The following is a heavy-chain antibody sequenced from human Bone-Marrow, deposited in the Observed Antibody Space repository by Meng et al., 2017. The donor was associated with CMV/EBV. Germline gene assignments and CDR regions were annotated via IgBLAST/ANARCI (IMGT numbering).Heavy chain of an antibody. D-gene: IGHD2-15*01. CDR1: GFTFGYYY. CDR3: ARYHWGGSCWDQ. J-gene: IGHJ4*02. V-gene: IGHV3-7*01. CDR2: IKEDGSEE. Sequence: GESLKISCAASGFTFGYYYMSWVRQAPQKGPEWVATIKEDGSEEYYVDSVKGRFTLSRDNAKNTLYLQMNSLRAEDTAVYYCARYHWGGSCWDQWGRGTLVTVSS.